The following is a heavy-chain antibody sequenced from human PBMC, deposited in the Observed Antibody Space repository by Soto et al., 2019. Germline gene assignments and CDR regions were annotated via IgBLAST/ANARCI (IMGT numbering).Heavy chain of an antibody. D-gene: IGHD3-10*01. V-gene: IGHV1-69*13. CDR2: IIPIFGTA. CDR1: GGTFSSYA. CDR3: ARPYYYGSAYDDFDI. J-gene: IGHJ3*02. Sequence: SVKVSCKASGGTFSSYAISWVRQAPGQGLEWMGGIIPIFGTANYAQKFQGRVTITADESTSTAYMELSSLRSEDTAVYYCARPYYYGSAYDDFDIWGQGTMVTVSS.